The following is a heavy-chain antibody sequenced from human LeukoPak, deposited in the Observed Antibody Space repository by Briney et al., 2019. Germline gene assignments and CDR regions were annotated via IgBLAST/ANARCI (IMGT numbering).Heavy chain of an antibody. D-gene: IGHD2-2*01. Sequence: SETLSLTCTVSGGSISSSSYYWGWIRQPPGKGLEWIGSIYYSGSTYYNPSLKSRVTISVDTSKNQFSLKLSSVTAADTAVYYCARGVVPAAISFYYYYYMDVWGKGTTVTISS. CDR1: GGSISSSSYY. CDR2: IYYSGST. J-gene: IGHJ6*03. V-gene: IGHV4-39*07. CDR3: ARGVVPAAISFYYYYYMDV.